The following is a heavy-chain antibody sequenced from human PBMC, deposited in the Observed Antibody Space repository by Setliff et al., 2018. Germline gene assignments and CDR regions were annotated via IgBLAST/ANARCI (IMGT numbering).Heavy chain of an antibody. CDR2: ISVYNGDT. D-gene: IGHD5-18*01. CDR1: GYTFRNYA. V-gene: IGHV1-18*01. Sequence: ASVKVSCKASGYTFRNYAFAWVRQAPGQGLEWVGWISVYNGDTNDAQKFQGRVTLTTDTSTSTADMELRSLTSDDSAFYYCARAPSVELVTIRTNSWFTYWGQGTLVTVSS. J-gene: IGHJ4*02. CDR3: ARAPSVELVTIRTNSWFTY.